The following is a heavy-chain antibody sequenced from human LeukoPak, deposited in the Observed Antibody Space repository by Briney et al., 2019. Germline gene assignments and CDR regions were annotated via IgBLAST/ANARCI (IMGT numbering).Heavy chain of an antibody. V-gene: IGHV1-69-2*01. Sequence: GASVKISCKVSGYTFTDYYMHWVQQAPGKGLEWMGLVDPEDGETTYAEKFQGRVTITADTSTDTAYMELSSLRSEDTAVYYCATDLAHYDSSGLVDYWGQGTLVTVSS. CDR3: ATDLAHYDSSGLVDY. CDR2: VDPEDGET. D-gene: IGHD3-22*01. CDR1: GYTFTDYY. J-gene: IGHJ4*02.